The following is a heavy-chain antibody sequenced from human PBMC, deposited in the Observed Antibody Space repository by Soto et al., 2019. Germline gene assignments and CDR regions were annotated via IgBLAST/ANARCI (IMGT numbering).Heavy chain of an antibody. Sequence: LSLSCAASGFTFSNTWMHWVRQAPGNGLVWVSHINSDGTTTTYADSVKGRFTISRDNAKDTVHLQMNSLRAEDTAVYYCATDGSYAQHVWGQGTTVTVSS. V-gene: IGHV3-74*01. CDR2: INSDGTTT. CDR3: ATDGSYAQHV. J-gene: IGHJ6*02. D-gene: IGHD2-2*01. CDR1: GFTFSNTW.